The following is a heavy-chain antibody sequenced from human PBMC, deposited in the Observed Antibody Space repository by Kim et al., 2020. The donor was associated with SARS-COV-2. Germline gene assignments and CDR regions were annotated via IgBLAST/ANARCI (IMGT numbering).Heavy chain of an antibody. J-gene: IGHJ4*02. CDR3: ARDPDNGQGFDN. Sequence: GGSLRLSCAASGFSFSTYSMNWVRQAPGKGLDWVSYIGSNTRTIYYADSVKGRFTISRDNAKNSLYLQMNSLRDDDAAVYYCARDPDNGQGFDNWGQGTLVTVSS. CDR2: IGSNTRTI. CDR1: GFSFSTYS. V-gene: IGHV3-48*02. D-gene: IGHD2-8*01.